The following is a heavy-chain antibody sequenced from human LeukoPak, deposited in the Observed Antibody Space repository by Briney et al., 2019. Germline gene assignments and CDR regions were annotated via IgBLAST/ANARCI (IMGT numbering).Heavy chain of an antibody. V-gene: IGHV3-9*03. Sequence: GRSLRLSCAASGFTFDDYAMHWVRQAPGKGLEWVSGISWNSGSIGYADSVKGRFTISRDNAKNSLYLQMNSLRAEDMALYYCVKDTVGLTLGGMDAWGKGTTVTVSS. CDR2: ISWNSGSI. D-gene: IGHD3-9*01. J-gene: IGHJ6*04. CDR1: GFTFDDYA. CDR3: VKDTVGLTLGGMDA.